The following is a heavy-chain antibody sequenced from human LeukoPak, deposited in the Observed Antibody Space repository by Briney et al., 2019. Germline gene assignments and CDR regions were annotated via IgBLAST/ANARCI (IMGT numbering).Heavy chain of an antibody. CDR3: ARGRYYYDA. J-gene: IGHJ5*02. CDR1: GGSFSGYY. D-gene: IGHD3-22*01. CDR2: INHSGST. V-gene: IGHV4-34*01. Sequence: SETLSLTCAVYGGSFSGYYWSWIRHPPGKGLEWIGEINHSGSTNYNPSLKSRVTISVDTSKNQFSLKLSSVTAADTAVYYCARGRYYYDAWGQGTLVTVSS.